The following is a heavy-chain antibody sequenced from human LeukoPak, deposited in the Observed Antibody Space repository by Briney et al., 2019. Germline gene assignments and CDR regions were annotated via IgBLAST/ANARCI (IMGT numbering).Heavy chain of an antibody. V-gene: IGHV4-4*07. CDR3: ARQKASGLFDP. J-gene: IGHJ5*02. Sequence: SETLSLTCSVSGGFLSGYYWTWIRQPAGKRLEWIGRMYSTGNANYNPSLQSRVTMSVDTSNNQFSLKLSSVTAADTAVYYCARQKASGLFDPWGQGTLVTVSS. CDR2: MYSTGNA. D-gene: IGHD3/OR15-3a*01. CDR1: GGFLSGYY.